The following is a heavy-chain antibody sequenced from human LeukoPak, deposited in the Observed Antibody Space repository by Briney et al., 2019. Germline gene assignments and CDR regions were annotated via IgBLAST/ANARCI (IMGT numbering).Heavy chain of an antibody. CDR2: IIPIFGTA. Sequence: SVKVSCKASGGTFSSYAISWVRQAPGKGLEWMGGIIPIFGTANYAQKFQGRVTITTDESTSTAYMELSRLRSEDTAVYYCARVDCSGGSCSWGQGTLVTVSS. CDR1: GGTFSSYA. J-gene: IGHJ4*02. V-gene: IGHV1-69*05. D-gene: IGHD2-15*01. CDR3: ARVDCSGGSCS.